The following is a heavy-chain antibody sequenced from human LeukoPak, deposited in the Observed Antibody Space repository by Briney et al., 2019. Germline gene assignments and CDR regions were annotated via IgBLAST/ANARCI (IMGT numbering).Heavy chain of an antibody. J-gene: IGHJ4*02. CDR2: ISGSGGNT. D-gene: IGHD4-17*01. Sequence: GGSLRLSCAASGFTFSSYAMSWVRQAPGKGLEWVSAISGSGGNTYYADSVKGRFTISRDNSKNTLYLQMNSLRAEDTAVYYCARDRGYGVIDYWGQGTLVTVSS. V-gene: IGHV3-23*01. CDR3: ARDRGYGVIDY. CDR1: GFTFSSYA.